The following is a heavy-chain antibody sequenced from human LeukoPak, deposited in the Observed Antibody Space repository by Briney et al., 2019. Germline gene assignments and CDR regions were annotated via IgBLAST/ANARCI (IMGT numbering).Heavy chain of an antibody. Sequence: GGSLRLSCAASGFTFSSYAMSWVRQAPGKGLEWVSAISGSGGSTYYADSGKGRFTISRDNSKNTLYLQMNSLRAEDTAVYYCAKLTDSSGFWLDYWGQGTLVTVSS. CDR2: ISGSGGST. CDR3: AKLTDSSGFWLDY. CDR1: GFTFSSYA. D-gene: IGHD6-19*01. V-gene: IGHV3-23*01. J-gene: IGHJ4*02.